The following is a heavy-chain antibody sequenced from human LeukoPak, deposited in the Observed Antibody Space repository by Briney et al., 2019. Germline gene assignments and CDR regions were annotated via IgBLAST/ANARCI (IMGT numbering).Heavy chain of an antibody. CDR1: GFTFSSYA. D-gene: IGHD2-8*01. Sequence: GGSLRLSCAASGFTFSSYAMNWVRHAPGRGLEWVSGLSGSGGTTYYADSVKGRVTISRDNSKDTLYLQMNRLRAEDTAVYYCANGNRCTSPNCLGYYYFYMDVWGKGTTVTVSS. V-gene: IGHV3-23*01. CDR2: LSGSGGTT. J-gene: IGHJ6*03. CDR3: ANGNRCTSPNCLGYYYFYMDV.